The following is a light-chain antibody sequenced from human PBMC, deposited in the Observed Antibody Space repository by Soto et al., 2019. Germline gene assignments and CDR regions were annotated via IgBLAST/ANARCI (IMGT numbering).Light chain of an antibody. Sequence: QSALTQPASMSGSPGQSITISCTGTSSDIGRYNFVSWYQHHPGKAPNLIIYEATKRPSGVSYRFSGSKSGNTASLTISGLQTEDEADYYCCLYVGGRTYVFGTGTKVTVL. CDR3: CLYVGGRTYV. V-gene: IGLV2-23*01. CDR2: EAT. CDR1: SSDIGRYNF. J-gene: IGLJ1*01.